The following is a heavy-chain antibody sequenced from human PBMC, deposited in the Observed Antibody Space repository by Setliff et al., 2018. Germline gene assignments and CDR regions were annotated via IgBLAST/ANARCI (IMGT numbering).Heavy chain of an antibody. V-gene: IGHV1-18*01. CDR2: INNYNFNT. J-gene: IGHJ4*02. D-gene: IGHD2-8*01. CDR1: GYTFTNYG. Sequence: ASVKVSCKASGYTFTNYGITWVRQAPGQGLEWMGWINNYNFNTYYAPELQGRVTLTTDTSTTTAYLELRSLTSDDTAVYYCSRLVRYCTTTTCQRASGDDYWGQGTLVTVSS. CDR3: SRLVRYCTTTTCQRASGDDY.